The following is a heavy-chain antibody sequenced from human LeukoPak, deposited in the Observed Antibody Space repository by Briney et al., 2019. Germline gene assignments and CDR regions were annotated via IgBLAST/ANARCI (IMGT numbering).Heavy chain of an antibody. V-gene: IGHV4-30-2*01. CDR3: ARALNTNAIDY. Sequence: PSETLSLTCAVSGGSISSGAYSWSWIRQPPGTGLEWIGYIYHSGSTYYNPSLKSRATISVDRSKNQFSLKLSSVTAADTAVYYCARALNTNAIDYWGQGTLVTVSS. CDR1: GGSISSGAYS. CDR2: IYHSGST. J-gene: IGHJ4*02. D-gene: IGHD2-2*01.